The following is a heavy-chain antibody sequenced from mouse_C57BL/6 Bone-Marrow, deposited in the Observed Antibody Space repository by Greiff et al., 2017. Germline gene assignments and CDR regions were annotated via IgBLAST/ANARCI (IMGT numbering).Heavy chain of an antibody. CDR1: GYTFTSYG. V-gene: IGHV1-81*01. CDR3: ARIYYDYDAWFAY. Sequence: LQESGAELARPGASVKLSCKASGYTFTSYGISWVKQRTGQGLEWIGEIYPRSGNTYYNEKFKGKATLTADKSSSTAYMELRSLTSEDSAVYFCARIYYDYDAWFAYWGQGTLVTVSA. J-gene: IGHJ3*01. D-gene: IGHD2-4*01. CDR2: IYPRSGNT.